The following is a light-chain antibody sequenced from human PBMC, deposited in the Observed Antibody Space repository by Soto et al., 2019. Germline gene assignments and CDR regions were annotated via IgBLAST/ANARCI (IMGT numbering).Light chain of an antibody. CDR3: QQYNTYPWT. Sequence: DIQMTQSPSTLSASVGDRVTITCRASQSINRRLAWYQQKPGKAPNLLIYDASTLESGVPARFSGGDSGTEFTRTISSLQPDDFTTFYCQQYNTYPWTFGQGTKVEIK. CDR2: DAS. V-gene: IGKV1-5*01. J-gene: IGKJ1*01. CDR1: QSINRR.